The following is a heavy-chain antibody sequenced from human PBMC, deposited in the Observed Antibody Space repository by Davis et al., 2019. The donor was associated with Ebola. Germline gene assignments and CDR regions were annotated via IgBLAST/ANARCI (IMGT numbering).Heavy chain of an antibody. D-gene: IGHD5-18*01. CDR1: GYTFTGYN. J-gene: IGHJ4*02. V-gene: IGHV1-2*06. CDR2: VISNSGDT. CDR3: ARGNNYAFDY. Sequence: ASVKVSCKASGYTFTGYNIHWVRQAPGHGLEWMGRVISNSGDTNYAQNFQGRVTMTRGTSISTAYMELSRLTSDDTAMYYCARGNNYAFDYWGQGTLVTVSS.